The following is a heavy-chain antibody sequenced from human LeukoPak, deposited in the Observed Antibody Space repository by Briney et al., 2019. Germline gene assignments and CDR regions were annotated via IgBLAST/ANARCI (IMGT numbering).Heavy chain of an antibody. D-gene: IGHD3-10*01. J-gene: IGHJ4*02. CDR3: ATADGSDY. Sequence: GASVKVSCKASGYTFTDYYMHWVQQAPGKGLEWMGRVDPEDGETIYAEKFQGRVTITADTSTDTAYMELSSLRSKDTAVYYCATADGSDYWGQGTLVTVSS. CDR1: GYTFTDYY. V-gene: IGHV1-69-2*01. CDR2: VDPEDGET.